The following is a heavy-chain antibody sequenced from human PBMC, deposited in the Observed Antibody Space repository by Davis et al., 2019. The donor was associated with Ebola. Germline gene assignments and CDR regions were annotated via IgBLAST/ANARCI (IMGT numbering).Heavy chain of an antibody. CDR3: ARTGDYGMDV. J-gene: IGHJ6*02. CDR2: IYYSGST. D-gene: IGHD3-10*01. V-gene: IGHV4-61*01. CDR1: GGSVNSGSYY. Sequence: SETLSLTCTVSGGSVNSGSYYWTWIRQPPGKGLEWIGFIYYSGSTHYNPSRKSRVTISVDTSKNQFSLKLSSVTAADTAVYYCARTGDYGMDVWGQGTTVTVSS.